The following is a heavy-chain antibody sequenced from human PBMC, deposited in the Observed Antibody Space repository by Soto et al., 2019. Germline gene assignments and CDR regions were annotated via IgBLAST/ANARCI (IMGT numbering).Heavy chain of an antibody. CDR3: AGWSYLDY. J-gene: IGHJ4*02. CDR1: GFSFSSYA. Sequence: GGSLRLSCAASGFSFSSYAMSWVRQAPGKGLEWVSSISGSDGKTFYADSVKGRFFISRDTSDNMLYLQMNSLRDDDTAVYYCAGWSYLDYWGQGARVTVSS. CDR2: ISGSDGKT. D-gene: IGHD2-15*01. V-gene: IGHV3-23*01.